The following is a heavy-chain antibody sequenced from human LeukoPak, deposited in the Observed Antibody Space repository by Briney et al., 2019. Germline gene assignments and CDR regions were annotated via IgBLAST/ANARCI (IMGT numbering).Heavy chain of an antibody. Sequence: PSETLSLTCTVSGGSISSSSYYWGWIRQPPGKGLEWIGSIYYSGSTYYNPSLKSRVTISVDTSKNQFSLKLSSVTSADTAVYYCASGHYVLGSYARNWFDPWGQGTLVTVSS. V-gene: IGHV4-39*07. D-gene: IGHD3-16*01. CDR2: IYYSGST. CDR3: ASGHYVLGSYARNWFDP. CDR1: GGSISSSSYY. J-gene: IGHJ5*02.